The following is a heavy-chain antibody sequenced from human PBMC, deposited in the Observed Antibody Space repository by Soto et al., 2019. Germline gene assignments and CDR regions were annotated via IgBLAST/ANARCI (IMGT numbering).Heavy chain of an antibody. J-gene: IGHJ4*02. V-gene: IGHV5-51*01. CDR3: SRLELTGLDN. Sequence: GESLKISCKGSGYIFATDWIALVRQMPGKGLEWMGVIYPGDSDTRYSPSFQGQVTISADKSFSTAYLQWSSLKASDTAIYFCSRLELTGLDNWGQGTPVTVSS. D-gene: IGHD3-9*01. CDR1: GYIFATDW. CDR2: IYPGDSDT.